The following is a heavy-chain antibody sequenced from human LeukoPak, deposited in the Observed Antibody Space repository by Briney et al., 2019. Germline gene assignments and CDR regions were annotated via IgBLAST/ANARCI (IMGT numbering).Heavy chain of an antibody. D-gene: IGHD5-18*01. CDR3: ARQVRSYSYGLSGYYYGMDV. CDR1: GGSISSYY. Sequence: SETLSLTCTVSGGSISSYYWSWIRQPPGKGLEWIGYIYYSGSTNYNPSLKSRVTISVDTSKNQFSLKLSSVTAADTAVYYCARQVRSYSYGLSGYYYGMDVWGQGTTVTVSS. J-gene: IGHJ6*02. CDR2: IYYSGST. V-gene: IGHV4-59*08.